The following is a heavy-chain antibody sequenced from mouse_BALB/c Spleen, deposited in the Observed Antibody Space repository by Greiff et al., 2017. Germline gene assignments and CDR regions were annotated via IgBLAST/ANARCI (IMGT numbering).Heavy chain of an antibody. D-gene: IGHD1-1*01. J-gene: IGHJ2*01. V-gene: IGHV1-63*02. CDR2: IYPGGGYT. Sequence: QVQLQQSGAELVRPGTSVKISCKASGYTFTNYWLGWVKQRPGHGLEWIGDIYPGGGYTNYNEKFKGKATLTADTSSSTAYMQLSSLTSEDSAIYFCAQEVHYYGSSYFDYWGQGTTLTVSS. CDR1: GYTFTNYW. CDR3: AQEVHYYGSSYFDY.